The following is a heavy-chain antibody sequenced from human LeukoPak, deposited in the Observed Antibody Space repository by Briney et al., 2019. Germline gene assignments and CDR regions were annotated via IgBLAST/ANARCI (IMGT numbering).Heavy chain of an antibody. D-gene: IGHD2-2*01. J-gene: IGHJ4*02. CDR2: INHSGST. Sequence: PSETLSLTCAVYGGSFSGYYWSWIRQPPGKGLEWIGEINHSGSTNYNPSLKSRVTISVDTSKSQFSLKLSSVTAADTAVYYCARLAPLNRYCSSTSCWAPYDYWGQGTLVTVSS. CDR3: ARLAPLNRYCSSTSCWAPYDY. CDR1: GGSFSGYY. V-gene: IGHV4-34*01.